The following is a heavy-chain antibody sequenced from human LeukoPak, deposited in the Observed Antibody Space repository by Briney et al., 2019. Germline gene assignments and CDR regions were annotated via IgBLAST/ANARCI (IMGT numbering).Heavy chain of an antibody. D-gene: IGHD3-10*01. J-gene: IGHJ5*02. V-gene: IGHV4-59*01. CDR3: AISNYGSGSYYT. CDR2: IYYSGTT. Sequence: PSETLSLTCTVSGGSISSYYWSWIRQPPGKGLEWIGYIYYSGTTNYNPSLKSRVTISIDTSKKQFSLKLSSVTAADTAVYYCAISNYGSGSYYTWGQGTLVTVSS. CDR1: GGSISSYY.